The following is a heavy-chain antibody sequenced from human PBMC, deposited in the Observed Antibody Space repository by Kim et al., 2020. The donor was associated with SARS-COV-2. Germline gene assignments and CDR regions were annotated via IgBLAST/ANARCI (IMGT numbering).Heavy chain of an antibody. Sequence: AYSVKGRFTILRDNSKNTVYLQMNGLRAEDTAVYYCATRYCSSSSCPIGYWGQGTLVTVSS. J-gene: IGHJ4*02. CDR3: ATRYCSSSSCPIGY. V-gene: IGHV3-53*01. D-gene: IGHD2-15*01.